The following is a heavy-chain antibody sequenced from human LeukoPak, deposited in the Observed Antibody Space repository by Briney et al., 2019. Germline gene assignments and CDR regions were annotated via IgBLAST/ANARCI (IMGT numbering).Heavy chain of an antibody. J-gene: IGHJ5*02. CDR1: GYSFTSYW. Sequence: GESLKISCKGSGYSFTSYWISWVRQMPGKGLEXXGRIDPSDSYTNYSPSFQGHVTISADKSISTAYLQWSSLKASDTAMYYCARHLTSTIAAAVTWGQGTLVTVSS. CDR2: IDPSDSYT. D-gene: IGHD6-13*01. V-gene: IGHV5-10-1*01. CDR3: ARHLTSTIAAAVT.